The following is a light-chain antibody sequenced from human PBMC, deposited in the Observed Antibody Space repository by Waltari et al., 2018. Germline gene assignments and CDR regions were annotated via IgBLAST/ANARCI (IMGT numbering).Light chain of an antibody. J-gene: IGLJ1*01. CDR1: SSDVGGYSL. CDR3: CSYAGSTTSSVV. Sequence: QSALTQSASVSGSPGQSITISCTGSSSDVGGYSLVPWYQQHPGKAPKLMIYAVTKRHSGVSHRFSGSKSGNTASLTISGLQTEDEADYYCCSYAGSTTSSVVFGTGTKVIVL. V-gene: IGLV2-23*02. CDR2: AVT.